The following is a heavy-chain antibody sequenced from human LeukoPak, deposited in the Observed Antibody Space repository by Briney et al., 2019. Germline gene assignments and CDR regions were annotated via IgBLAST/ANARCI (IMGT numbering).Heavy chain of an antibody. V-gene: IGHV3-30*18. CDR2: ISYNGNLK. CDR1: GFKFSNYA. Sequence: PGGSLRLSCAASGFKFSNYAMHWVRQAPGKGLEWVAVISYNGNLKHYGDSVQGRFTISRDNPKNTLYLEMNSLRPEDTAVYYCTNTIDGYLLGYFDQWGQGTLVTVSS. J-gene: IGHJ4*02. D-gene: IGHD3-22*01. CDR3: TNTIDGYLLGYFDQ.